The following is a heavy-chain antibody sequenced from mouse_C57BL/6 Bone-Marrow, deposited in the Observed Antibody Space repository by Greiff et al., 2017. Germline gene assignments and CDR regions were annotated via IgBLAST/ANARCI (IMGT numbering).Heavy chain of an antibody. CDR1: GYTFTSSD. Sequence: QVQLQQPGAELVKPGASVKLSCKASGYTFTSSDLNWVKQRPGPGLAWLGWIYPRDGSTTSTEKFKGKATLTVDTSSSTAYLELHSLTSEDSAVYFCSRRGTLLRDRDYWGQGTTLTVSS. CDR2: IYPRDGST. CDR3: SRRGTLLRDRDY. J-gene: IGHJ2*01. V-gene: IGHV1-85*01. D-gene: IGHD1-2*01.